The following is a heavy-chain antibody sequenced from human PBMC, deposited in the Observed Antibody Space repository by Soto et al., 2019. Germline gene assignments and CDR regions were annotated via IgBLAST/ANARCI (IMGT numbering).Heavy chain of an antibody. Sequence: GGTLRLSCAASGFTFTNAWLNWVRQTPGKGLEWVGRIKSNGDGGTTDYAAPVKGRFTISRDDSKNTLYLQMNSLKTEDTAVYYCATNPLYWGRGTLVTVSS. CDR1: GFTFTNAW. V-gene: IGHV3-15*07. CDR3: ATNPLY. CDR2: IKSNGDGGTT. J-gene: IGHJ4*02.